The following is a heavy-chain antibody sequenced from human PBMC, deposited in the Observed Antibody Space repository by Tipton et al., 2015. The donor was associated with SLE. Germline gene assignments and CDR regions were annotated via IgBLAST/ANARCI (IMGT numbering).Heavy chain of an antibody. CDR2: ISKTGST. Sequence: TLSLTCTVSGASITSGIFYWSWIRLHPGKGLEYIGFISKTGSTYYNPSLKSRVTISIDTSKDQFSLKLSSVTAADTAVYYCARGTILGFLEWHVDYWGRGTLVTVSS. J-gene: IGHJ4*02. CDR3: ARGTILGFLEWHVDY. D-gene: IGHD3-3*01. V-gene: IGHV4-31*03. CDR1: GASITSGIFY.